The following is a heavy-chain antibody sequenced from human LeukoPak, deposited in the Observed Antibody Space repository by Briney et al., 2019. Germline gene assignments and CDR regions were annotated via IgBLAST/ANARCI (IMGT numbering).Heavy chain of an antibody. CDR2: IYYSGST. Sequence: NASQTLSLTCTVSGGSISSGDYYWSWIRQPPGKGLEWIGYIYYSGSTYYNPSLKSRVTISVDTSKNQFSLKLSSVTAADTAVYYCARQIPQGLVDAFDIWGQGTMVTVSS. J-gene: IGHJ3*02. CDR1: GGSISSGDYY. V-gene: IGHV4-30-4*08. CDR3: ARQIPQGLVDAFDI. D-gene: IGHD6-19*01.